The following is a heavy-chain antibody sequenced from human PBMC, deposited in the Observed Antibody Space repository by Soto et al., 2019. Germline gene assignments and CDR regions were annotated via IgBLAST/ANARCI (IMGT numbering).Heavy chain of an antibody. CDR2: IWYDGTTK. Sequence: QEQLVESGGGVVQPGTSLRLSCAASGITFRNYGMHWVRQAPGKGLEWVAVIWYDGTTKFYPDSVKGRFTISRDNSKNTLYLQMSSLRAEGTAVDYCATVDNYSGSGFWGQGTLVTVSS. CDR3: ATVDNYSGSGF. D-gene: IGHD3-10*01. J-gene: IGHJ4*02. CDR1: GITFRNYG. V-gene: IGHV3-33*01.